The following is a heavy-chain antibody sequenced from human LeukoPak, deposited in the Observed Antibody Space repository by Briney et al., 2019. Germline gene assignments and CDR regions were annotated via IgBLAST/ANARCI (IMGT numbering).Heavy chain of an antibody. CDR1: GYTFTSYG. CDR2: ISAYNGNT. D-gene: IGHD3-22*01. Sequence: ASVKVSCKASGYTFTSYGISWVRQAPGQGLEWMGWISAYNGNTNYAQKLQGRVTMTTDTSTSTAYMELRSLRSEDTAVYYCATTPRPLGDSSAYYYYYGMDVWGQGTTVTVSS. V-gene: IGHV1-18*01. J-gene: IGHJ6*02. CDR3: ATTPRPLGDSSAYYYYYGMDV.